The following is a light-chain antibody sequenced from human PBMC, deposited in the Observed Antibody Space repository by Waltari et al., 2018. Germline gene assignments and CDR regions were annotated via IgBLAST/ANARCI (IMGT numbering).Light chain of an antibody. J-gene: IGKJ1*01. Sequence: DIVMTQSPTTLSVSPGESVTLSCWASQTVTDKLAWYQQRPGQPPRLLIYDTTIRATGIAARFSGGGSGTQFTLTISSLQSEDSAVYFCQHYHHWPPWTFGQGTKVEIK. CDR3: QHYHHWPPWT. CDR2: DTT. CDR1: QTVTDK. V-gene: IGKV3-15*01.